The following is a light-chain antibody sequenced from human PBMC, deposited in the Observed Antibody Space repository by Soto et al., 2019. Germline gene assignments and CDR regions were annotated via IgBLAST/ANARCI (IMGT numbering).Light chain of an antibody. V-gene: IGKV4-1*01. CDR2: WAS. J-gene: IGKJ1*01. CDR3: QQYYNIPPT. Sequence: DIVMTQSPDSLAVSLGERATINCKSSQSVFFNSNNKNYLAWYQQKPGQPPKLLIYWASTRESGVPDRFSGNGSGTDFTLTISSLQAEDVAFYYCQQYYNIPPTFGQGTKWISN. CDR1: QSVFFNSNNKNY.